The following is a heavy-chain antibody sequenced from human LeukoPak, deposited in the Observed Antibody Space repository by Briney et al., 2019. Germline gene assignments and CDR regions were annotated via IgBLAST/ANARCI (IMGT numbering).Heavy chain of an antibody. CDR2: IKQDGGEK. D-gene: IGHD4-17*01. V-gene: IGHV3-7*01. CDR1: GFTFSSYW. J-gene: IGHJ4*02. Sequence: PGGSLRLSCAASGFTFSSYWMSWVRQAPGKGLEWVANIKQDGGEKYYVDSVKGRFTISRDNAKNSLYLQMNSLRAEDTAVYYCARDGVRNYGDYVFDYWGQGTLVTVSS. CDR3: ARDGVRNYGDYVFDY.